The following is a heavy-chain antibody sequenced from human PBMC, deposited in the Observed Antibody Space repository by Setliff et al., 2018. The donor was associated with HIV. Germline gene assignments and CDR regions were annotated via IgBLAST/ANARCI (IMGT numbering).Heavy chain of an antibody. CDR2: VYPRDSKA. Sequence: GESLTISCQGSGYSFTTYYIGWVRQMPGKGLEWMGLVYPRDSKAQYSPSFEGQVTFSVDTSISTAYLHWSSLKASDTAIHYCARLHDCGGDCYFDYWGQGTMVTVSS. J-gene: IGHJ4*02. D-gene: IGHD2-21*02. CDR3: ARLHDCGGDCYFDY. CDR1: GYSFTTYY. V-gene: IGHV5-51*01.